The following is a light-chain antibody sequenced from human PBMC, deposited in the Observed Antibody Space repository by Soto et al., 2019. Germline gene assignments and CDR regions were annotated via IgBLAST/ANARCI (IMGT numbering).Light chain of an antibody. CDR1: QSLTNSH. CDR3: QQRSNWPPIT. CDR2: GTS. V-gene: IGKV3D-20*02. J-gene: IGKJ5*01. Sequence: EIVLTQSPGSLSLSQGERATLSFRASQSLTNSHLAWYQQKPGQAPRLLIYGTSSRATGIPDRFSGSGSGTDFTLTISRLEPEDFAVYYCQQRSNWPPITFGQGTRLEIK.